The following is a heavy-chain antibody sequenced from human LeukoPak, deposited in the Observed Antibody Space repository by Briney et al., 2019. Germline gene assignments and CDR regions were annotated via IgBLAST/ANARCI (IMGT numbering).Heavy chain of an antibody. Sequence: SVKVSCKASGGTFSSYAISWVRQAPGQGLEWMGRIIPILGIANYAQKFQGRATITADKSTSTAYMELSSLRYEDTAVYYCASVLSGIAVAGSFDPWGQGTLVTVSS. V-gene: IGHV1-69*04. CDR3: ASVLSGIAVAGSFDP. CDR2: IIPILGIA. J-gene: IGHJ5*02. CDR1: GGTFSSYA. D-gene: IGHD6-19*01.